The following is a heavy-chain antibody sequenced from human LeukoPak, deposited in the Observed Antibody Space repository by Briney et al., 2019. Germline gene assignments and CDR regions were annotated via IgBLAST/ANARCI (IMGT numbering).Heavy chain of an antibody. Sequence: GGSLRLSCAASGFTFSSYAMSWVRQAPGKGLEWVSAISGSGSAMYYADSVKGRFTISRDNAKNSLYLQMNSLRAEDTAVYYCARGTGSNYTLGYWGQGTLVTVSS. CDR1: GFTFSSYA. J-gene: IGHJ4*02. D-gene: IGHD4-11*01. V-gene: IGHV3-23*01. CDR2: ISGSGSAM. CDR3: ARGTGSNYTLGY.